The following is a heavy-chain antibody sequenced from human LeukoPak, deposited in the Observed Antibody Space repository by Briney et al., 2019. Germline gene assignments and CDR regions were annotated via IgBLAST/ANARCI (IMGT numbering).Heavy chain of an antibody. CDR3: ASRHSDGYFDY. CDR1: GFTFDEYA. D-gene: IGHD3-22*01. CDR2: LNWNGDTT. Sequence: GGSLRLSCAASGFTFDEYAMSWVRQLPGKGLEWVSGLNWNGDTTDYADSVRGRFTISRDNAKSSLYLQMNSLTAEDTAFYYCASRHSDGYFDYWGQGTLVTVSS. V-gene: IGHV3-20*04. J-gene: IGHJ4*02.